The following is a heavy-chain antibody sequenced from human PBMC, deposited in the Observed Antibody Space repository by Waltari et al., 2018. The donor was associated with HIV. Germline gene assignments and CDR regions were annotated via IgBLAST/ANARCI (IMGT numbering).Heavy chain of an antibody. CDR3: ARVGLAAAGTQYFGMDV. CDR1: GFTFSTHG. V-gene: IGHV3-33*01. CDR2: IWHDGSNT. J-gene: IGHJ6*02. D-gene: IGHD6-25*01. Sequence: QVQLVASGGGGVQPGTSLRLSCAASGFTFSTHGRPWARQAPGKGLEWVATIWHDGSNTYYADSVKGRFTISRDNSKNTVNLQMNGLRVEDTAVYFCARVGLAAAGTQYFGMDVWGQGTTVTVSS.